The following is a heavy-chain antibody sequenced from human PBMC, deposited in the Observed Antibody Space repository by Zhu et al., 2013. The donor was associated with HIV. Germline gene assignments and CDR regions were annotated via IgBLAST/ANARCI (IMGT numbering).Heavy chain of an antibody. Sequence: QVQLVQSGAEVKKPGASVKVSCKASGYTFTAFYIHWVRQAPGQGLEWMGWINSNSGGTNYAQKFQGRVTMTRDTSISTVYMDLSRLRSDDTAVYYCARDRDAFMASYYYYGMDVWGQGTTVTVSS. D-gene: IGHD3-3*02. CDR1: GYTFTAFY. CDR2: INSNSGGT. V-gene: IGHV1-2*02. CDR3: ARDRDAFMASYYYYGMDV. J-gene: IGHJ6*02.